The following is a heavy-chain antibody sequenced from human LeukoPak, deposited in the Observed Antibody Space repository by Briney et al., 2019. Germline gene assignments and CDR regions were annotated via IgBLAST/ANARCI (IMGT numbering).Heavy chain of an antibody. D-gene: IGHD5-24*01. CDR2: ISYDGSNE. Sequence: GGSLRLSCAASGFIFSNYAMHWVRQAPGKGLEWVAVISYDGSNEYYADSVKGRFTISRDSSKNTLYLQMNSLRTEDTAVFYCARGGMATLFDYWGQGTLVTVSS. J-gene: IGHJ4*02. V-gene: IGHV3-30*04. CDR3: ARGGMATLFDY. CDR1: GFIFSNYA.